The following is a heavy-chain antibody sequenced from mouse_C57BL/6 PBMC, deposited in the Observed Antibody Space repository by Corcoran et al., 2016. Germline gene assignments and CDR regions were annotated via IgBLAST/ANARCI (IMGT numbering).Heavy chain of an antibody. CDR3: AREEFAY. CDR2: INPNNGGT. J-gene: IGHJ3*01. CDR1: GYTFTDYY. Sequence: EVQLQQSGPELVKPGASVKISCKASGYTFTDYYINWVKQSHGKSLEWIGDINPNNGGTSYNQKFKGKATLTVDKSSSTAYMELRSLTSEDSAVYYCAREEFAYWGQGTLVTVSA. V-gene: IGHV1-26*01.